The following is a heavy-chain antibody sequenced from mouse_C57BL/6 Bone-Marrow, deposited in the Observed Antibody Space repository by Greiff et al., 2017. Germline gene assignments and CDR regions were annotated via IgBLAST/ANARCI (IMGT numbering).Heavy chain of an antibody. J-gene: IGHJ3*01. CDR1: GYTFTDYE. Sequence: VQLQQSGPELVRPGASVTLSCKASGYTFTDYEMHWVKQTPVHGLEWIGAIDPETGGTAYNQKFKGKAILTADKSSSTAYMELRSLTSEYAAVYCSTTDGYPFDYWGQGTMLTVSA. D-gene: IGHD2-3*01. CDR2: IDPETGGT. V-gene: IGHV1-15*01. CDR3: TTDGYPFDY.